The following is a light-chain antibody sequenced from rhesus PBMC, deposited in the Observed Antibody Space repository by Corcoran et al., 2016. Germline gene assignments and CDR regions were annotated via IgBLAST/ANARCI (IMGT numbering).Light chain of an antibody. J-gene: IGKJ1*01. CDR1: ENVNKS. Sequence: DIQMTQSPPSLSASVGDRVTTTCRTSENVNKSLNWYQQKPGKAPKLLIYKASTLQSGVPSRFSGGGSGTDYTFSISTLQSEDVATYYCQQSYGSPRTFGRGTKVEIK. V-gene: IGKV1-74*01. CDR3: QQSYGSPRT. CDR2: KAS.